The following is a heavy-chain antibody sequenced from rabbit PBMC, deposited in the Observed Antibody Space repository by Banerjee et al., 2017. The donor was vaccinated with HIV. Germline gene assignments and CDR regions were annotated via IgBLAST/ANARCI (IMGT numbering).Heavy chain of an antibody. Sequence: QSLEESGGDLVKPGASLTLTCKASGFDFSSNVMCWVRKAPVKGLEWIACIYAGSSVSTGDARWAKGRFTNSKTSSTTVTLQMTSLTAADTATYFCARSYYTNGYDLWGQGTLVTVS. D-gene: IGHD4-1*01. V-gene: IGHV1S40*01. CDR3: ARSYYTNGYDL. CDR1: GFDFSSNV. CDR2: IYAGSSVST. J-gene: IGHJ4*01.